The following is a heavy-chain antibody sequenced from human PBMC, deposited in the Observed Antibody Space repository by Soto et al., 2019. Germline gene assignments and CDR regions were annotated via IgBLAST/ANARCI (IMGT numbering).Heavy chain of an antibody. Sequence: QVQLVQSGAEVKKPGASVKVSCKASGYTFSSYDINWVRQATGQGLEWRGWMNPKSGYTGYAQKFQGRGTMTRDTSISTAYMEVISLRSEDTAIYYCARAYGDLDVWGQGTTVTVSS. V-gene: IGHV1-8*01. CDR1: GYTFSSYD. CDR3: ARAYGDLDV. J-gene: IGHJ6*02. D-gene: IGHD2-21*01. CDR2: MNPKSGYT.